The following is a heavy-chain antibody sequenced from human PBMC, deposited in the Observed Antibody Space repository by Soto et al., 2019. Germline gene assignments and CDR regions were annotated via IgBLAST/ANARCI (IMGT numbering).Heavy chain of an antibody. CDR2: IYYSGST. J-gene: IGHJ4*02. V-gene: IGHV4-39*01. D-gene: IGHD2-2*01. Sequence: SETLSLTCTVSGASISSSGNYWGWIRQPPGKGLEWIGSIYYSGSTYYNPSLKSRVTISVDTSKNQFSLKLSSVTAADTAVYYCARQYFNSTSRWYYFDYWCQAILVTVS. CDR1: GASISSSGNY. CDR3: ARQYFNSTSRWYYFDY.